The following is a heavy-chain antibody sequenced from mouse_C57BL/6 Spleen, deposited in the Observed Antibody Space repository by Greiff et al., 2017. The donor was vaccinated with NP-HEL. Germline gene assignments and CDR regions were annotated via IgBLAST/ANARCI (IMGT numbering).Heavy chain of an antibody. J-gene: IGHJ1*03. Sequence: QVHVKQSGAELVKPGASVKISCKASGYAFSSYWMNWVKQRPGKGLEWIGQIYPGDGDTNYNGKFKGKATLTADKSSSTAYMQLSSLTSEDSAVYFCAREITTVGYFDVWGTGTTVTVSS. V-gene: IGHV1-80*01. CDR1: GYAFSSYW. D-gene: IGHD1-1*01. CDR2: IYPGDGDT. CDR3: AREITTVGYFDV.